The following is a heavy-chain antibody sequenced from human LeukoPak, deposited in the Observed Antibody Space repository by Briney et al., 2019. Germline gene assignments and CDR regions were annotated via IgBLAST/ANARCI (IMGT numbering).Heavy chain of an antibody. CDR2: INHSGST. CDR1: GGSFSGYY. V-gene: IGHV4-34*01. J-gene: IGHJ6*02. Sequence: SETLSLTCAVYGGSFSGYYWSWIRQPPGKGLEWIGEINHSGSTNYNPSLKSRVTMSVDTSKNQFSLKLSSVTAADTAVYYCARGLGYYDSSGYYYYYYYYGMDVWGQGTTVTVSS. D-gene: IGHD3-22*01. CDR3: ARGLGYYDSSGYYYYYYYYGMDV.